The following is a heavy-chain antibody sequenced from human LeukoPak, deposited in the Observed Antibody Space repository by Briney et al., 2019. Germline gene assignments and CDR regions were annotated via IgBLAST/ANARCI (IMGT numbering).Heavy chain of an antibody. CDR3: IAHFPYFYGFDV. CDR1: GFTIGTAW. D-gene: IGHD3-3*02. J-gene: IGHJ6*04. CDR2: IKSEGEGATT. V-gene: IGHV3-15*01. Sequence: PGVSLRLSCVSSGFTIGTAWISWVRQAPGKGLEWLGHIKSEGEGATTDYAAPAKGRFAISRDDSKNMIYLQMSSLKIDDTAIYYCIAHFPYFYGFDVWGKGTTVTVSS.